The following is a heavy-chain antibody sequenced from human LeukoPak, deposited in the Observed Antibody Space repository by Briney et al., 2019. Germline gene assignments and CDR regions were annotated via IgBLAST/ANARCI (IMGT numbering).Heavy chain of an antibody. D-gene: IGHD1-26*01. CDR3: AKVSFPGDWELSQGAFDI. J-gene: IGHJ3*02. Sequence: PGRSLRLSCAASGFTFDDYAMHWVRQAPGKGLEWVSGISWNSGSIGYADSVKGRFTISRDNAKNSLYLQMNSLRAEDTALYYCAKVSFPGDWELSQGAFDIWGQGTMVTVSS. V-gene: IGHV3-9*01. CDR1: GFTFDDYA. CDR2: ISWNSGSI.